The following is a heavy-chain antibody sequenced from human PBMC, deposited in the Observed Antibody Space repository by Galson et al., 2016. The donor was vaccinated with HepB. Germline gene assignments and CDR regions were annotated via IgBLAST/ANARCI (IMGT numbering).Heavy chain of an antibody. V-gene: IGHV3-30-3*01. D-gene: IGHD5-12*01. CDR2: VPPYGNNK. J-gene: IGHJ6*02. CDR3: VRDLGGYSGYGGNYFGMDV. Sequence: SLRLSCAASGFTFRSYPMHWVRQAPGKGLEWVTVVPPYGNNKYYADSVKGRFTVSRDNSKSTVNLHMNSLRPEDTAVYYCVRDLGGYSGYGGNYFGMDVWGQGTTVTVS. CDR1: GFTFRSYP.